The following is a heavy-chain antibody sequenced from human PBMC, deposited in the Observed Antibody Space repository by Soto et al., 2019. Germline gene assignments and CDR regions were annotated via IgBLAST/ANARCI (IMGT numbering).Heavy chain of an antibody. D-gene: IGHD5-12*01. Sequence: GGSLRLSCAVSGFAFSNYWMSWVRQAPGKGLEWVANIKRDGSEKYYVDSVKGRFTISRDNAKNSLYLQMNSLRAEDTALYYCAPNSGYDFFFFEDYWGQGTQVTVSS. CDR1: GFAFSNYW. J-gene: IGHJ4*02. CDR3: APNSGYDFFFFEDY. CDR2: IKRDGSEK. V-gene: IGHV3-7*01.